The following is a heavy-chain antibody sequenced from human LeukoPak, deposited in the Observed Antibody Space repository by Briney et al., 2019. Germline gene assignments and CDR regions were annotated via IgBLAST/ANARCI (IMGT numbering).Heavy chain of an antibody. V-gene: IGHV3-53*01. Sequence: GGSLRLSCAASGFTVSSNYMSWVRQAPGKGLEWVSVIYSGGSTYYADSVKGRFTISRDNSKNTLHLQMSSLRAEDTAVSYCACAAGYSSSWYYLDYWGQGTLVTVSS. D-gene: IGHD6-13*01. CDR1: GFTVSSNY. J-gene: IGHJ4*02. CDR2: IYSGGST. CDR3: ACAAGYSSSWYYLDY.